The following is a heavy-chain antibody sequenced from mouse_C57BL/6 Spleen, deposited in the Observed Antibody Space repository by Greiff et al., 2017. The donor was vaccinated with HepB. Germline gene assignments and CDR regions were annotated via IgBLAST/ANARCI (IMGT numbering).Heavy chain of an antibody. CDR3: ASLDRSGGRGFAY. J-gene: IGHJ3*01. V-gene: IGHV1-80*01. D-gene: IGHD3-2*02. Sequence: VQVVESGAELVKPGASVKISCKASGYAFSSYWMNWVKQRPGKGLEWIGQIYPGDGDTNYNGKFKGKATLTADKSSSTAYMQLSSLTSEDSAVYFCASLDRSGGRGFAYWGQGTLVTVSA. CDR2: IYPGDGDT. CDR1: GYAFSSYW.